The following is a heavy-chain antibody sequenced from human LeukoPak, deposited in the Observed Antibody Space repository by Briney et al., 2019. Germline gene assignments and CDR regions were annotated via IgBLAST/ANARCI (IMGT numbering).Heavy chain of an antibody. D-gene: IGHD6-13*01. CDR2: ISAYNGNT. Sequence: GASVKVSCKASGYTFTSYGISWVRQAPGQGLEWMGWISAYNGNTNYAQKLQGRVTMTTDTSTSTAYMELRSLRSDDTAVYYCARDLGSPATSTNWFDPWGQGTLVTVSS. CDR3: ARDLGSPATSTNWFDP. V-gene: IGHV1-18*01. J-gene: IGHJ5*02. CDR1: GYTFTSYG.